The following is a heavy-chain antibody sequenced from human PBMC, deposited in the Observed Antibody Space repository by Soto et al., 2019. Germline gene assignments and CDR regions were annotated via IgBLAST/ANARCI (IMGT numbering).Heavy chain of an antibody. J-gene: IGHJ6*03. Sequence: SETLSLTCTVSGGSISSYYWSWIRQPPGKGLEWIGYIYYSGSTNYNPSLKSRVTISVDTSKNQFSLKLSSVTAADTAVYYCARNKNYYYYMDVWGKGTTVTVSS. CDR2: IYYSGST. CDR1: GGSISSYY. CDR3: ARNKNYYYYMDV. V-gene: IGHV4-59*01.